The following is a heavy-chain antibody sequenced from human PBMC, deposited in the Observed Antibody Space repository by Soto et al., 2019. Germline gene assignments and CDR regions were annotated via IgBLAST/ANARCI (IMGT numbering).Heavy chain of an antibody. CDR2: IKSKIDGGTT. D-gene: IGHD2-2*01. Sequence: GGSLRLSCAASGFIFSNAWINWVRQAPGKGLEWVGRIKSKIDGGTTDFAAPVRGRFAISRDDSKNIVYMQMNSLRAEDTALYYCAIVVVPAAPLSTHIGYWGQGTLVTVSS. CDR3: AIVVVPAAPLSTHIGY. V-gene: IGHV3-15*07. J-gene: IGHJ4*02. CDR1: GFIFSNAW.